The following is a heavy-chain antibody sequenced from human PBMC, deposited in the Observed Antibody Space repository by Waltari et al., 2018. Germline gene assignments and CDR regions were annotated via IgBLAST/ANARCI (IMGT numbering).Heavy chain of an antibody. J-gene: IGHJ5*02. Sequence: QVQLVESGGGVVQPGRSLRLSCAASGFTFSSYGIHWVRQAPGKGLEWVAVIWYDGSNKYYADSVKGRFTISRDNSKNTLYLQMNSLRAEDTAVYYCAKEVERGLKVVVNPEFDPWGQGTLVTVSS. V-gene: IGHV3-33*06. D-gene: IGHD2-15*01. CDR2: IWYDGSNK. CDR3: AKEVERGLKVVVNPEFDP. CDR1: GFTFSSYG.